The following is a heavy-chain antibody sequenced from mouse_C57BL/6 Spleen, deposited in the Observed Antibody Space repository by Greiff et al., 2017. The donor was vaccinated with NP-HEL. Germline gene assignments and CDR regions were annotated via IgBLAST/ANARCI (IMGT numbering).Heavy chain of an antibody. CDR1: GFTFSSYT. J-gene: IGHJ4*01. CDR3: ARQDGYYFYYAMDY. D-gene: IGHD2-3*01. Sequence: EVQGVESGGGLVKPGGSLKLSCAASGFTFSSYTMSWVRQTPEKRLEWVATISGGGGNTYYPDSVKGRFTISRDNAKNTLYLQMSSLRSEDTALYYCARQDGYYFYYAMDYWGQGTSVTVSS. CDR2: ISGGGGNT. V-gene: IGHV5-9*01.